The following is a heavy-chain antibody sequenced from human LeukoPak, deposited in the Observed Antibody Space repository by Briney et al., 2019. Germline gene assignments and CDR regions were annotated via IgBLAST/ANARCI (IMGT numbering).Heavy chain of an antibody. D-gene: IGHD5-18*01. CDR3: ARDLAMSGYSYGYGY. CDR2: INSDGSST. Sequence: GGSLRLSCAASGFTFSSYWMHWVRQAPGKGLVWVSRINSDGSSTSYADSVKGRFTISRDNAKNSLYLQMNSLRAEDTAVYYCARDLAMSGYSYGYGYWGQGTLVTVSS. J-gene: IGHJ4*02. CDR1: GFTFSSYW. V-gene: IGHV3-74*01.